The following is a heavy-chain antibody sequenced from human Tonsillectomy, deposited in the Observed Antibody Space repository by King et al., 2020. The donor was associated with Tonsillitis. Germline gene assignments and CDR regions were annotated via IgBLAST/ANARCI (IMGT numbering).Heavy chain of an antibody. D-gene: IGHD1-26*01. V-gene: IGHV3-7*03. J-gene: IGHJ3*02. CDR1: GFTFRSYW. Sequence: VQLVESGGGLVQPGGSLRLSCATTGFTFRSYWMTWVRQAPGKGLEWVADIKEDGRDKQYVGSVKGRFTISRDNAKDSLYLQMNSLRPEDTGVYYCARDLYTAWGAFDMWGRGTMVTVSS. CDR2: IKEDGRDK. CDR3: ARDLYTAWGAFDM.